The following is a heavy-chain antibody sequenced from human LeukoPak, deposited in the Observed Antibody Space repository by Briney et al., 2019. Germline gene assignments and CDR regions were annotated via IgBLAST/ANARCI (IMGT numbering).Heavy chain of an antibody. CDR1: GYSIGSGYY. J-gene: IGHJ4*01. CDR2: IYHSGST. CDR3: ARAGQGYCTSTSCYLSLDF. V-gene: IGHV4-38-2*02. D-gene: IGHD2-2*01. Sequence: SLXCTVSGYSIGSGYYWGWIRQPXXXXXXWXGXIYHSGSTYYNPSLKSRVAMSIDKSQNQFSLSVNSVTAADTAVYYCARAGQGYCTSTSCYLSLDFWGQGTLVTVSS.